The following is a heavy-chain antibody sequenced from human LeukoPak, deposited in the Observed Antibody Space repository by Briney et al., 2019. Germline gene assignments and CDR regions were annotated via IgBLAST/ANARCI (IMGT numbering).Heavy chain of an antibody. V-gene: IGHV3-23*01. Sequence: GGSLRLSCAASGFTFSSYAMSWVRQAPGKGLEWVSAISGSGGSTYYADSVKGRFTISRDNSKNTLYLQLNSLRAEDTAVYYCAKYPSHCSGGSCYPIEWYFDYWGQGTLVTVSS. CDR3: AKYPSHCSGGSCYPIEWYFDY. CDR1: GFTFSSYA. D-gene: IGHD2-15*01. CDR2: ISGSGGST. J-gene: IGHJ4*02.